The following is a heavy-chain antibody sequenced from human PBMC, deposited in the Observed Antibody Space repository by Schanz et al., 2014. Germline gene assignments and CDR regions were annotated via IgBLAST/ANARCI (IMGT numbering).Heavy chain of an antibody. CDR2: IIPILGIA. D-gene: IGHD3-10*01. CDR3: ARAKRFGDMDV. J-gene: IGHJ6*02. Sequence: VQLEQSGAEVKKPGSSVKVSCKASGGTFSTYPINWLRQAPGQGLEWMGRIIPILGIANYAQKFQGRVTITADKSTFTAYMDVSSLRSDDTAVYYCARAKRFGDMDVWGQGTTVTVSS. V-gene: IGHV1-69*02. CDR1: GGTFSTYP.